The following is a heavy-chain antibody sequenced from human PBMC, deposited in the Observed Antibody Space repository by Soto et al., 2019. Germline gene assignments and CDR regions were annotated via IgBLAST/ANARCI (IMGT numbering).Heavy chain of an antibody. Sequence: SVKVSCKASGGTFSSYTISWVRQAPGQGLEWMGRIIPILGIANYAQKFQGRVTITADKSTSTAYMELSSLRSEDTAVYYCARDTVNAGGYYYYMDVWGKGTTVTVSS. CDR2: IIPILGIA. D-gene: IGHD3-16*01. J-gene: IGHJ6*03. CDR1: GGTFSSYT. CDR3: ARDTVNAGGYYYYMDV. V-gene: IGHV1-69*04.